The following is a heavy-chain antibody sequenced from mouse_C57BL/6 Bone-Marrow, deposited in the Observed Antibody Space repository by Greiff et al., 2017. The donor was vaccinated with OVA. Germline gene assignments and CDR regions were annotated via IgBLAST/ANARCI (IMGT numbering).Heavy chain of an antibody. CDR1: GYTFTTYP. J-gene: IGHJ1*03. CDR3: ARRDPYWYFDV. Sequence: VQRVESGAELVKPGASVKMSCKASGYTFTTYPIEWMKQNHGKSLEWIGNFHPYNDDTKYNEKFKGKATLTVEKSSSTVYLELSRLTSDDSAVYYCARRDPYWYFDVWGTGTTVTVSS. CDR2: FHPYNDDT. D-gene: IGHD3-3*01. V-gene: IGHV1-47*01.